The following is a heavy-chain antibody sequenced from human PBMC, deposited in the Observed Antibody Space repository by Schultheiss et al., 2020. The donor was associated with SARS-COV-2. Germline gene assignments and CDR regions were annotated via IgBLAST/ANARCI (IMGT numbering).Heavy chain of an antibody. CDR2: IKSKTDGGTT. CDR3: AKEGSTAPQTFDY. V-gene: IGHV3-15*01. Sequence: GGSLRLSCAASGFTFSSYAMSWVRQAPGKGLEWVGRIKSKTDGGTTDYAAPVKGRFTISRDDSKNTLYLQMNSLRAEDTAVYYCAKEGSTAPQTFDYWGQGTLVTVSS. CDR1: GFTFSSYA. J-gene: IGHJ4*02. D-gene: IGHD2-2*01.